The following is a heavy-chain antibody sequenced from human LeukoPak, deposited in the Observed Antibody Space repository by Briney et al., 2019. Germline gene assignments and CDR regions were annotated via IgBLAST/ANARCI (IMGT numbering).Heavy chain of an antibody. D-gene: IGHD2-21*02. CDR2: IHHDGSNK. V-gene: IGHV3-30*02. J-gene: IGHJ4*02. CDR1: GLTFSSYG. Sequence: GGSLRLSCAASGLTFSSYGMHWVRQAPGKGLDWVAFIHHDGSNKYYADSVRGRFTISRDNSKNTLYLQMNSLRAEDTAVYYCAKGKGSYCDGDCSSRILDHWGQGTLVTVSS. CDR3: AKGKGSYCDGDCSSRILDH.